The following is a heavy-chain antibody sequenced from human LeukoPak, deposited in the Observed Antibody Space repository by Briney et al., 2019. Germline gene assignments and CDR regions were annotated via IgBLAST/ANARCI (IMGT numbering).Heavy chain of an antibody. CDR1: GGSVSSDS. CDR2: IYNTGSS. Sequence: KPSETLSLTCTVSGGSVSSDSWNWIREPPGKGLEWIGYIYNTGSSNHNPSFKNRVTISFDKSKSQLSLNLSSVTAADTAIYYCARHAKMNLVRGAFWYFDLWGRGTLVTVSS. V-gene: IGHV4-59*08. D-gene: IGHD3-10*01. J-gene: IGHJ2*01. CDR3: ARHAKMNLVRGAFWYFDL.